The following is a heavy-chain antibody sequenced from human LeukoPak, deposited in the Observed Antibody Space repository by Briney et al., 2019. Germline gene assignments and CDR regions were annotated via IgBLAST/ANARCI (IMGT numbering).Heavy chain of an antibody. Sequence: SVKVSCKASAGTFSSYAISWVRQSPGQGLEWMGRVIPILGIANYAQKFQGRVTITADKSTSTAYMGLSSLRSEDTAVYYCARDLLAYYYDSSGSQPFDPLGQGTLVTVSS. V-gene: IGHV1-69*04. J-gene: IGHJ5*02. D-gene: IGHD3-22*01. CDR3: ARDLLAYYYDSSGSQPFDP. CDR1: AGTFSSYA. CDR2: VIPILGIA.